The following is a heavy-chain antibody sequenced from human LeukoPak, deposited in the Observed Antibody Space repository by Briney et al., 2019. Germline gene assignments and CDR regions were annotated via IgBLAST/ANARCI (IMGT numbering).Heavy chain of an antibody. Sequence: GGSLRLSCAASGFTFNSYGIHWVRQAPGKGLEWVTVIWYDGNNKYYADSVKGRFTISRDSSKNTMYLQMNSLRAEDTAVYYCAREHTTVTSLLDYWGQGTLVTVSS. CDR3: AREHTTVTSLLDY. D-gene: IGHD4-17*01. V-gene: IGHV3-33*01. CDR2: IWYDGNNK. CDR1: GFTFNSYG. J-gene: IGHJ4*02.